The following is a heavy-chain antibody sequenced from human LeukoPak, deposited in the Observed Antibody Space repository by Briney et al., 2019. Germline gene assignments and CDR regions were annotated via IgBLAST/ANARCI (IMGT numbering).Heavy chain of an antibody. CDR1: GFTVSSNY. V-gene: IGHV3-53*01. CDR2: IYSGGST. CDR3: ARYSSSPNDAFDI. J-gene: IGHJ3*02. D-gene: IGHD6-13*01. Sequence: GGSLRLSCAASGFTVSSNYMSWVRQAPGKGLEWVSVIYSGGSTYYADSVKGRFTISRDNSKNTLYLQMNSLRAEDTAVYYCARYSSSPNDAFDIWGQGTMVTVSS.